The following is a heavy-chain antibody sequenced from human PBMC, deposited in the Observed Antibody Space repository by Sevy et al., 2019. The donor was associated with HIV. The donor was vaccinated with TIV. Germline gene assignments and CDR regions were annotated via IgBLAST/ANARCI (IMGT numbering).Heavy chain of an antibody. CDR2: ISSSSSYI. CDR3: ARSGYCSSTSCRDPYYYYYIDV. D-gene: IGHD2-2*01. Sequence: GGSLRLSCAASGFTFSSYSMNWVRQAPGKGLEWVSSISSSSSYIYYADSVKGRFTISRDNAKNALYMQMISLRAEDTAVYYCARSGYCSSTSCRDPYYYYYIDVWGKGTTVTVSS. J-gene: IGHJ6*03. CDR1: GFTFSSYS. V-gene: IGHV3-21*01.